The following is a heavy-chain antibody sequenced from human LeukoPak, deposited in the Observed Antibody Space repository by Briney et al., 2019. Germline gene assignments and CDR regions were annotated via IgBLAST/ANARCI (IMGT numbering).Heavy chain of an antibody. J-gene: IGHJ3*02. CDR3: ATRVLWRILDCFDM. V-gene: IGHV1-3*01. Sequence: GASVKVSCKASGYTFTSYAMHWVRQAPGQRLEWMGWINAGNGNTKYSQKFQGRVTLTEDTSTDTAYMELSSLRSDDTAVYYCATRVLWRILDCFDMWGQGTMVTVSS. CDR2: INAGNGNT. CDR1: GYTFTSYA. D-gene: IGHD3-16*01.